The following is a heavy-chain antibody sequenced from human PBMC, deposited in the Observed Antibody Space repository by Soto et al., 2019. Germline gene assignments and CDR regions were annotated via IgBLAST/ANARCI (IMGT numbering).Heavy chain of an antibody. V-gene: IGHV3-48*02. CDR1: GFTFSSYS. Sequence: HPGGSLRLSCAASGFTFSSYSMNWVRQAPGQGMEWISYISTTSSSIYYAASVKGRFTISRDNAKNSLFLQMNSLRDEDTAVYYCARKGVAFDYWGQGALVTVSS. CDR3: ARKGVAFDY. J-gene: IGHJ4*02. CDR2: ISTTSSSI. D-gene: IGHD3-3*01.